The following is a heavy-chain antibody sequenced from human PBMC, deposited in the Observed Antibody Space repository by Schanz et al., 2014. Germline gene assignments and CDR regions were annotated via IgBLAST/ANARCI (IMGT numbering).Heavy chain of an antibody. CDR1: GFTFGDYA. CDR3: ARIGGSVFDY. CDR2: MNESHSTI. Sequence: EVQLLESGGGLVQPGGSLRLSCAASGFTFGDYAMTWVRQAPGKGLEWVSAMNESHSTIYYADSVRGRFTISRDNAENTLYLQMNSLRAEDTAVYYCARIGGSVFDYWAQGTLVTVSS. J-gene: IGHJ4*02. V-gene: IGHV3-23*01. D-gene: IGHD3-10*01.